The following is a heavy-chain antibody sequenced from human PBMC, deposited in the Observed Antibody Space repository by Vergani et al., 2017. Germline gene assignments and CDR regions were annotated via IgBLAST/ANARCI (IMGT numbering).Heavy chain of an antibody. CDR1: GFTFSSYA. CDR2: ISGSGGST. J-gene: IGHJ3*02. V-gene: IGHV3-23*04. CDR3: AKRESYDFWSDDAFDI. Sequence: EVQLVESGGGLVQPGGSLRLSCAASGFTFSSYAMSWVRQAPGKGLEWVSAISGSGGSTYYADSVKGRFTISRDNSKNTLYLQMNSLRAEDTAVYYCAKRESYDFWSDDAFDIWGQGTMVTVSS. D-gene: IGHD3-3*01.